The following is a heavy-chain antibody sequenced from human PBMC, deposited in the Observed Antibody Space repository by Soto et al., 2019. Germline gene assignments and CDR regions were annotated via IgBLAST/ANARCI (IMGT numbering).Heavy chain of an antibody. Sequence: ASVKVSCKASGYTFTGYYMHWVRQAPGQGLEWMGWINPNSGGTNYAQKFQGRVTMTRDTSISTAYMELSRLRSDDTAVYYCARDPFGGRNSFNYYYGMDVWGQGTTVTVSS. CDR2: INPNSGGT. V-gene: IGHV1-2*02. CDR1: GYTFTGYY. J-gene: IGHJ6*02. CDR3: ARDPFGGRNSFNYYYGMDV. D-gene: IGHD3-3*01.